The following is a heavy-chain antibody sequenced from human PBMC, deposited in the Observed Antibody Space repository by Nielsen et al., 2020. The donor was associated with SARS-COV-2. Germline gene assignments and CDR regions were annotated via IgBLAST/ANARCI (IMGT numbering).Heavy chain of an antibody. Sequence: GESLKISCAASGFTFSSYAMHWVRQAPGKGLEWVAVISYDGSNKYYADSVKGRFTISRDNSKNTLYLQMNSLRAEDTAVYYCARDGIAAAGTLLYFDYWGQGTLVTVSS. J-gene: IGHJ4*02. D-gene: IGHD6-13*01. V-gene: IGHV3-30-3*01. CDR1: GFTFSSYA. CDR3: ARDGIAAAGTLLYFDY. CDR2: ISYDGSNK.